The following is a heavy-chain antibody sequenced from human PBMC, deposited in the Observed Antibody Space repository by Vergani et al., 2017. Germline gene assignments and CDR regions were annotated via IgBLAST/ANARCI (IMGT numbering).Heavy chain of an antibody. CDR3: ATSTVNKFRFSYYYYYYMDV. CDR1: GGIFSSYA. Sequence: QVQLVQSGAEVRKPGSSVKVSCKASGGIFSSYAISWVRQAPGQGLEWMGGIIPIFGTTNYAQKFQGRVTITADESTSTAYMELSSLRSEDTAVYYCATSTVNKFRFSYYYYYYMDVWGKGTTVNVSS. V-gene: IGHV1-69*13. CDR2: IIPIFGTT. D-gene: IGHD4-11*01. J-gene: IGHJ6*03.